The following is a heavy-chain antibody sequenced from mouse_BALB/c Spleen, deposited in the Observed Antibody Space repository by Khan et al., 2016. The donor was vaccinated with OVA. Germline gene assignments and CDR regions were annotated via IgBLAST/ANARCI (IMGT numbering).Heavy chain of an antibody. D-gene: IGHD3-3*01. CDR1: GYSITSGYG. J-gene: IGHJ2*01. CDR2: ISYSGSI. Sequence: EVQLQESGPGLVKPSQSLSLTCTVTGYSITSGYGWNWIRQPPGNKLEWMGYISYSGSINYNPSLKSRISITRDTSKNQFFLQMNSVTTEDTATYCCARTSRINYWGQGTTLTVSS. V-gene: IGHV3-2*02. CDR3: ARTSRINY.